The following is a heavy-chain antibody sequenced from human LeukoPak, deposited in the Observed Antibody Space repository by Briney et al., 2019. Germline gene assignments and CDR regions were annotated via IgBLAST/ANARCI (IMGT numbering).Heavy chain of an antibody. V-gene: IGHV3-74*01. Sequence: PGGSLRLSCAASGFTFRNYWMHWVRQALGKGLVWVSRINSDGTYTNYADSVKGRFTISRDNAKNTLYLQMNSLRAEDTAVYYCARRSAAKDAFDIWGQGTKVTVSS. CDR1: GFTFRNYW. J-gene: IGHJ3*02. CDR2: INSDGTYT. D-gene: IGHD6-25*01. CDR3: ARRSAAKDAFDI.